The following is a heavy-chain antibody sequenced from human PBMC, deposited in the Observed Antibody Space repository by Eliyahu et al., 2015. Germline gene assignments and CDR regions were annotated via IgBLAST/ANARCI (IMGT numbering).Heavy chain of an antibody. D-gene: IGHD5-18*01. J-gene: IGHJ5*02. CDR2: IYPGDSDT. CDR1: XYSFTSYW. CDR3: ARRLGTAMVRFDP. Sequence: EVQLVQSGAEVXKPGESLKIXCKGSXYSFTSYWXGWXRXMPGKGLEWMGIIYPGDSDTRYSPSFQGQVTISADKSISTAYLQWSSLKASDTAMYYCARRLGTAMVRFDPWGQGTLVTVSS. V-gene: IGHV5-51*01.